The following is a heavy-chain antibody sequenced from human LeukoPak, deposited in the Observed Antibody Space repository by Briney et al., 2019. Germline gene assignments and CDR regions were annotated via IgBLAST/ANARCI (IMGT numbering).Heavy chain of an antibody. J-gene: IGHJ5*01. D-gene: IGHD3-10*01. CDR1: GGSISVTSHH. V-gene: IGHV4-39*01. CDR3: AKGVWAPRFDS. Sequence: SETLSLTCTVSGGSISVTSHHWGWIRQPPGKGLEWIGSIYYRGSAYYNPSLKSRVSISVDTSKNQFSLKLSSVTAADTAVYYCAKGVWAPRFDSWGQGTLVTVSS. CDR2: IYYRGSA.